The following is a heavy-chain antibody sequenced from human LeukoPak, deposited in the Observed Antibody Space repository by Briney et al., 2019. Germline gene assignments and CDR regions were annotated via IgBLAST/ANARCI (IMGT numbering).Heavy chain of an antibody. CDR3: ARDQLGNTMIRGVINPPPY. J-gene: IGHJ4*02. CDR2: INQDGTDT. D-gene: IGHD3-10*01. Sequence: GGSLRLSCAASGFTFSSYEMNWVRQAPGKGLVWVSRINQDGTDTTYADSVKGRFTISRDNAKNSLFLQMNSLRADDTAVYYCARDQLGNTMIRGVINPPPYWGQGTLVTVSS. CDR1: GFTFSSYE. V-gene: IGHV3-74*01.